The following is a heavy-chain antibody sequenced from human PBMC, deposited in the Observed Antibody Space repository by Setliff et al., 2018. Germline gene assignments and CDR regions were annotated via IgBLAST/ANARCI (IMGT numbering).Heavy chain of an antibody. CDR1: GLTFGDYA. CDR2: IRSKAYGETT. D-gene: IGHD2-2*01. J-gene: IGHJ4*02. V-gene: IGHV3-49*04. CDR3: TTYCDSTTCALDY. Sequence: SCTASGLTFGDYAMGWVRQAPGKGLEWVGYIRSKAYGETTEYAASVEDRFTISRDDPKNTAYLQMNSLKTDDTGVYYCTTYCDSTTCALDYWGQGILVTVSS.